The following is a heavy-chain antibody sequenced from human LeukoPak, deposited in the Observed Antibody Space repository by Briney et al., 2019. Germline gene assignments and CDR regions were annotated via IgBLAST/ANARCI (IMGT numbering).Heavy chain of an antibody. V-gene: IGHV4-39*07. J-gene: IGHJ5*02. D-gene: IGHD3-10*01. Sequence: SETLSLTCTVSDGSISSSSYYWGWLRQPPGKGLEWIATLYYSGSAYYNPSLKSRVTISVDTSKNQFSLNLSSVTAADTAVYDCARARDSMIRGVAWPWFDPWGQGTLVTVSS. CDR1: DGSISSSSYY. CDR2: LYYSGSA. CDR3: ARARDSMIRGVAWPWFDP.